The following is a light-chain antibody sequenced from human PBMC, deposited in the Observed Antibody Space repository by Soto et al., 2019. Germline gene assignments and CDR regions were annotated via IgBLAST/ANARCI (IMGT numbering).Light chain of an antibody. V-gene: IGKV1-5*01. CDR1: QSISSW. Sequence: DIQMTRSPSTLSASVGDRVTITCRASQSISSWLAWYQQKPGKAPKLLIYDASSLESGVPSRFSGSGSGTEFTLTISSLQPDDFATYYCQQYNSYLTFGQGTKVEIQ. CDR3: QQYNSYLT. CDR2: DAS. J-gene: IGKJ1*01.